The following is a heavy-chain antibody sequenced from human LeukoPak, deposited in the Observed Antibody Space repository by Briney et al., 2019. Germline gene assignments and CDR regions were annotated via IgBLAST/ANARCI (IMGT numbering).Heavy chain of an antibody. CDR1: GFTVSSNY. CDR2: IYSGGST. CDR3: ARAKPKNMVRGLIMRRESRYYFDY. V-gene: IGHV3-53*01. J-gene: IGHJ4*02. D-gene: IGHD3-10*01. Sequence: PRGSLRLSCAASGFTVSSNYMSWVRQAPGKGLEWVSVIYSGGSTYYADSVKGRFTISRDNSKSTLYIQMNSLRAEDTAVYYCARAKPKNMVRGLIMRRESRYYFDYWGQGTLVTVSS.